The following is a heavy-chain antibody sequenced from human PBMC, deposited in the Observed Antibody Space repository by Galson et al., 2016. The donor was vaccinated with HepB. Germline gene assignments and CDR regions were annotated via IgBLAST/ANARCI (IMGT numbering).Heavy chain of an antibody. Sequence: SVKVSCKASGYTFNNYGISWVRQAPGQGLEWMGWISAYNGNTNYAPKLQGRVTMTTDTSTNTADMGQRSLRSDDTAAYYCARDATGNDFWSSYYNSGRDVWGQGTTVTVSS. J-gene: IGHJ6*02. D-gene: IGHD3-3*01. V-gene: IGHV1-18*01. CDR2: ISAYNGNT. CDR1: GYTFNNYG. CDR3: ARDATGNDFWSSYYNSGRDV.